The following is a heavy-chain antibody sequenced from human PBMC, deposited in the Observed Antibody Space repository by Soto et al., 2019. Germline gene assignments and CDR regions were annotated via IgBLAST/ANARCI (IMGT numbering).Heavy chain of an antibody. Sequence: ASVKVSCKASGYTFTSYYMHWVRQAPGQGLEWMGIINPSGGSTSYAQKFQGRVTMTRDTSTSTVYMELSSLRSEDTAVYYCARTKDTDYGDYPTTVAFDIWGQGTMVTVSS. D-gene: IGHD4-17*01. CDR3: ARTKDTDYGDYPTTVAFDI. CDR2: INPSGGST. J-gene: IGHJ3*02. CDR1: GYTFTSYY. V-gene: IGHV1-46*01.